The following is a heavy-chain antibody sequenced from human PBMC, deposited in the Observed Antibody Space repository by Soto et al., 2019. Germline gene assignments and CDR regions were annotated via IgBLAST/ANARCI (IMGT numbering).Heavy chain of an antibody. CDR3: VREVYGMDV. Sequence: SLRLSCAASGFTFDDYGFSWVRQAPGKGLEWVSVINWNGVSKGYADSVKGRFTISRDNAKNSLYLQMNSLRSEDTALYYCVREVYGMDVWGPGATVTVSS. V-gene: IGHV3-20*04. CDR2: INWNGVSK. CDR1: GFTFDDYG. J-gene: IGHJ6*02.